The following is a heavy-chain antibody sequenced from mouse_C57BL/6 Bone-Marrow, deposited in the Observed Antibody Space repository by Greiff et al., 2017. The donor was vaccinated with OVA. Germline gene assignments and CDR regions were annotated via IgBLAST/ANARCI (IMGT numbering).Heavy chain of an antibody. Sequence: EVQLQQSVAELVRPGASVKLSCTASGFNIKNTYMTWVKQRPEQGLEWIGRIDPANGNTKYAPKFQGKATITADTSSNTAYLQLSSLTSEDTAIYYCATFYDGYYGAYWGQGTLVTVSA. D-gene: IGHD2-3*01. J-gene: IGHJ3*01. V-gene: IGHV14-3*01. CDR1: GFNIKNTY. CDR2: IDPANGNT. CDR3: ATFYDGYYGAY.